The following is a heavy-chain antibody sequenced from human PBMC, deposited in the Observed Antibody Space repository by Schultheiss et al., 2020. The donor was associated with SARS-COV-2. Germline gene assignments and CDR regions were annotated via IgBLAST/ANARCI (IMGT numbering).Heavy chain of an antibody. CDR2: ISGSGGST. V-gene: IGHV3-23*01. CDR3: TRISVTMTPGGMDV. Sequence: GGSLRLSFAASGFTFDDYGMSWVRQAPGKGLEWVSAISGSGGSTYYADSVKGRFTISRDSSKNTLYLQMSSLRREDTAVYYCTRISVTMTPGGMDVWGQGTTVTVSS. D-gene: IGHD3-22*01. CDR1: GFTFDDYG. J-gene: IGHJ6*02.